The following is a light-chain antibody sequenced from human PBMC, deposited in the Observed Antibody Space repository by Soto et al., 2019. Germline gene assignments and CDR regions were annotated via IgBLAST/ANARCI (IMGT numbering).Light chain of an antibody. CDR1: SSDVGYNY. CDR2: EVS. CDR3: SSYTSSSIDYV. V-gene: IGLV2-14*01. Sequence: QSALTQPASVSGSPGQSITISCTGTSSDVGYNYVSWYQQHPGKAPKLTIYEVSNRPSGVSNRFSGSKSGNTASLTISGLQAEDEADYYCSSYTSSSIDYVFGTGTKLTVL. J-gene: IGLJ1*01.